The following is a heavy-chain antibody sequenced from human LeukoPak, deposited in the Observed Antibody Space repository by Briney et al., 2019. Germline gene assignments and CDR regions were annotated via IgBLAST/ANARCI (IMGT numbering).Heavy chain of an antibody. CDR2: ISTGSSTI. J-gene: IGHJ4*02. V-gene: IGHV3-48*02. CDR3: ARVAEIQLWLRSAFDY. CDR1: GLTFSTYS. Sequence: GGSLRLSCAASGLTFSTYSMNWVRQAPGKGLEWVSFISTGSSTIYYADSVKGRLTISRDNAKNSLYLQMNSLRDEDTAVYYCARVAEIQLWLRSAFDYWGQGTLVTVSS. D-gene: IGHD5-18*01.